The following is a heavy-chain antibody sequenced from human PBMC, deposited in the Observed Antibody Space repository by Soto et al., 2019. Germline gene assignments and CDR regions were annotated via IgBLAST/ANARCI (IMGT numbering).Heavy chain of an antibody. CDR2: IKSKTDGGTT. V-gene: IGHV3-15*07. CDR3: TTDSYSTIIIVRFDY. Sequence: GGSLRVSCAASGFNFTNAWINWVRKAPGKGLEWVGRIKSKTDGGTTDYAEPVKGRFAISRDDSNNMVYLQMNSLKIEDTAVYYCTTDSYSTIIIVRFDYWGHGTLVTVSS. D-gene: IGHD3-22*01. J-gene: IGHJ4*01. CDR1: GFNFTNAW.